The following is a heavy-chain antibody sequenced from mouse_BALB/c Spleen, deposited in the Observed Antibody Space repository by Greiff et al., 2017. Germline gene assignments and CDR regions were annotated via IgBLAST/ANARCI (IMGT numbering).Heavy chain of an antibody. CDR1: GYTFTSYY. J-gene: IGHJ2*01. V-gene: IGHV1S81*02. CDR3: ARSPYYFDY. Sequence: QVQLQQSGAELVKPGASVKLSCKASGYTFTSYYMYWVKQRPGQGLEWIGEINPSNGGTNFNEKFKSKATLTVDKSSSTAYMQLSSLTSEDSAVYYCARSPYYFDYWGQGTTLTVSS. CDR2: INPSNGGT.